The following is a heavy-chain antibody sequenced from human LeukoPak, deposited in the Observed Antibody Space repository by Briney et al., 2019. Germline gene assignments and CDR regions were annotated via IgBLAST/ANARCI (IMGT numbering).Heavy chain of an antibody. Sequence: GRSLRLSCAASGFTFRNYGMHWVRQTPGKGLEWVAVIWSNGINKYYADFVKGRFTTSRDNSENTLCLQMNDLRAEDTGVYYCVKERAPFDAFDIWGRGTVVTVS. J-gene: IGHJ3*02. CDR2: IWSNGINK. CDR1: GFTFRNYG. V-gene: IGHV3-33*06. CDR3: VKERAPFDAFDI.